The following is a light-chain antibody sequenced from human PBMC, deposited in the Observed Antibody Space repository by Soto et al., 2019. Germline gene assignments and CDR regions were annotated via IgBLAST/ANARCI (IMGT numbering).Light chain of an antibody. CDR2: EVS. CDR1: SSDVGGYNY. Sequence: QSVLTQPASVSGSPGQSITISCTGTSSDVGGYNYVSWYQQHPGTAPKLMIYEVSNRPSGLSNRFSGSKSGNTASLTISGLQAEDEADYYCSSFTVSSTVVFGGGTKLTVL. J-gene: IGLJ2*01. V-gene: IGLV2-14*01. CDR3: SSFTVSSTVV.